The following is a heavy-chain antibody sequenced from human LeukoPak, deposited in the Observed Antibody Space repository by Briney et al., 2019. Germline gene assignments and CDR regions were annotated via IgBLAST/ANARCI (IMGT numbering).Heavy chain of an antibody. V-gene: IGHV3-20*04. CDR3: ARGDYYDSSGYDAFDI. J-gene: IGHJ3*02. CDR2: INWNGGST. Sequence: TGGSLRLSCAASGFTFDDYGMSWVRQAPGKGLEWVSGINWNGGSTGYADSVKGRFTISRDNAKNSLYLQMNSLRAEDTALYYCARGDYYDSSGYDAFDIWGQGTMVTVSS. CDR1: GFTFDDYG. D-gene: IGHD3-22*01.